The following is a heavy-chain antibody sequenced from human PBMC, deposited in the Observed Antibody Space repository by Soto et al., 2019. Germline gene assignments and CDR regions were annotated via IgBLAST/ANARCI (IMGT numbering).Heavy chain of an antibody. Sequence: GGSLRLSCAASGFTFSNAWMSWVRQAPGKGLEWVGRIKSKTDGGTTDYAAPVKGRFTISRDDSKNTLYLQMNSLKTEDTAVYYCTTRGTMVRGVIYPYYYGMDVWGQGXTVTVSS. CDR1: GFTFSNAW. CDR3: TTRGTMVRGVIYPYYYGMDV. V-gene: IGHV3-15*01. CDR2: IKSKTDGGTT. D-gene: IGHD3-10*01. J-gene: IGHJ6*02.